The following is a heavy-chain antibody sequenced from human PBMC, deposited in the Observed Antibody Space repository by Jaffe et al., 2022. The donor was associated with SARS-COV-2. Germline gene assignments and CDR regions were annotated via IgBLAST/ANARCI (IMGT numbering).Heavy chain of an antibody. J-gene: IGHJ6*04. V-gene: IGHV4-39*01. D-gene: IGHD5-12*01. Sequence: QVQLQESGPGLVKPSETLSLTCTVSGDSISGSSYYWGWIRQPPGKGLEWIVSMYYGGSTYHNPSHKSRVSISVDTSKNQVSLRLSSVTAADTAVYYCARWSGDDLLEFAVDVWGKGTTVTVSS. CDR2: MYYGGST. CDR3: ARWSGDDLLEFAVDV. CDR1: GDSISGSSYY.